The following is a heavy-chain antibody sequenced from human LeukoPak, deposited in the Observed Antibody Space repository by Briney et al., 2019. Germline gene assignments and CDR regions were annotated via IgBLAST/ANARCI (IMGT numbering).Heavy chain of an antibody. CDR2: INQDGSEK. V-gene: IGHV3-7*03. CDR3: AKVGTTYYYDSSGSNGDAFDI. Sequence: GGSLRLSCAASGFTFSSYWMSWVRQAPGKGLEWVANINQDGSEKYYVDSVKGRFTISRDNAKNSLHLQMNSLRAEDTAVYYCAKVGTTYYYDSSGSNGDAFDIWGQGTMVTVSS. D-gene: IGHD3-22*01. CDR1: GFTFSSYW. J-gene: IGHJ3*02.